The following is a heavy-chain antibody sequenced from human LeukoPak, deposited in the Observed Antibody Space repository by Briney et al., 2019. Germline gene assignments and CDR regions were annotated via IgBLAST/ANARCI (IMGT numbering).Heavy chain of an antibody. D-gene: IGHD3-3*01. CDR1: GGSFSGYY. V-gene: IGHV4-34*01. CDR2: INHSGST. CDR3: ARHSHYDFWSGYLGSNFDY. Sequence: SETLSLTCAVYGGSFSGYYWSWIRQPPGKGLEWIGEINHSGSTNYNPSLKSRVTISVDTSKNQFSLKLSSVTAADTAVYYCARHSHYDFWSGYLGSNFDYWGQGTLVTVSS. J-gene: IGHJ4*02.